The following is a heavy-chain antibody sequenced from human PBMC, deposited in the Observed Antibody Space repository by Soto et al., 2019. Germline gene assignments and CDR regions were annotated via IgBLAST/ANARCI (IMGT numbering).Heavy chain of an antibody. CDR3: AYRVGSRGSFDY. V-gene: IGHV2-5*01. CDR1: GFSLTTSGVS. J-gene: IGHJ4*02. D-gene: IGHD6-25*01. Sequence: ESGPTLVKPTQTLTLTCTFSGFSLTTSGVSVGWIRQPPGKALEWLASIYWNDDKRYSPSLKSRLTLTKDNSKKQVVLTMTNMDPVDTATYYCAYRVGSRGSFDYWGQGTLVTVSS. CDR2: IYWNDDK.